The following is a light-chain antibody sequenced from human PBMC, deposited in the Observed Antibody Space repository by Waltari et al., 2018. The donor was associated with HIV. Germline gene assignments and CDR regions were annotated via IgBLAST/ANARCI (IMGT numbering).Light chain of an antibody. J-gene: IGKJ3*01. CDR1: QSLLHSNAYNY. CDR3: MQALQTPFT. V-gene: IGKV2-28*01. CDR2: LGS. Sequence: DIVMTQSPLSLPVTPGEPASISCRSSQSLLHSNAYNYLDWYLQRPGQSPQLLIYLGSNRASGVPDRFSGSGSGTDFTLKISRVEAEDVGVYYCMQALQTPFTFGPGTKVDIK.